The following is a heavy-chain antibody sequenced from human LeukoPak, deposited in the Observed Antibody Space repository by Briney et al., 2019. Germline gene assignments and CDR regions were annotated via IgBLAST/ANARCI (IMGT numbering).Heavy chain of an antibody. CDR2: INPSGGST. Sequence: ASVKVSCKASGYTFTSYYMHWVRQAPGQGLEWMGIINPSGGSTSYAQKFQGRVTMTRDTSTNTVYLELRSLRSDDTAVYYCARDDRSGSWSWFDPWGQGTLVIVSS. V-gene: IGHV1-46*01. CDR3: ARDDRSGSWSWFDP. J-gene: IGHJ5*02. D-gene: IGHD6-13*01. CDR1: GYTFTSYY.